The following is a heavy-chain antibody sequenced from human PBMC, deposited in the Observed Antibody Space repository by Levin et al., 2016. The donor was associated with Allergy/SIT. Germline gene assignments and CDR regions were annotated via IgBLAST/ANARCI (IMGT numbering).Heavy chain of an antibody. CDR2: INHSGST. J-gene: IGHJ4*02. Sequence: SETLSLTCAVYGGSFSGYYWSWIRQPPGKGLEWIGEINHSGSTNYNPSLKSRVTISVDTSKNQFSLKLSSVTAADTAVYYCARVPRRLVRELDYWGQGTLVTVSS. V-gene: IGHV4-34*01. CDR1: GGSFSGYY. CDR3: ARVPRRLVRELDY. D-gene: IGHD6-19*01.